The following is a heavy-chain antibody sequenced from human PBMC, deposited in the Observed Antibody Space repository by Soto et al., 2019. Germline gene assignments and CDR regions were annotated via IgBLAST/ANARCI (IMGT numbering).Heavy chain of an antibody. CDR1: GFTFSSYS. J-gene: IGHJ4*02. CDR2: IISSTI. Sequence: EVQLVESGGGLVQPGGSLRLSCAASGFTFSSYSMNWVRQAPGKGLEWDSYIISSTIYYADSVKGRFSISRDNAKNSLYLQMNSLRDEDTAVYYCARDWSYAFDYWGQGTLVTVSS. CDR3: ARDWSYAFDY. D-gene: IGHD2-8*01. V-gene: IGHV3-48*02.